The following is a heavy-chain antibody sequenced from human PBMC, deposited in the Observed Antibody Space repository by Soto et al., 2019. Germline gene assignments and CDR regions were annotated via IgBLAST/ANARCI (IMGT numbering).Heavy chain of an antibody. Sequence: GASVKVSCKASGYTFTGYDMHWVRQAPGQGLEWMGWINPNSGGTNYAQKFQGRVTMTRDTSISTAYMELSRLRSDDTAVYYCARDCGYSSSCLSDYWGQGTLVTVSS. CDR1: GYTFTGYD. V-gene: IGHV1-2*02. CDR3: ARDCGYSSSCLSDY. D-gene: IGHD6-13*01. J-gene: IGHJ4*02. CDR2: INPNSGGT.